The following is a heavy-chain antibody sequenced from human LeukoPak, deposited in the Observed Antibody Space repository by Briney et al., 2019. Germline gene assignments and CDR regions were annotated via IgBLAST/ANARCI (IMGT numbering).Heavy chain of an antibody. CDR1: GFTFSSYG. Sequence: GGSLRLSCAASGFTFSSYGMHWVRQAPGKGLGWVAVISYDGSNKYYADSVKGRFTISRDNSKNTLYLQMNSLRAEDTAVYYCAKDRHYYGSGSYLDYWGQGTLVTVSS. V-gene: IGHV3-30*18. CDR3: AKDRHYYGSGSYLDY. CDR2: ISYDGSNK. D-gene: IGHD3-10*01. J-gene: IGHJ4*02.